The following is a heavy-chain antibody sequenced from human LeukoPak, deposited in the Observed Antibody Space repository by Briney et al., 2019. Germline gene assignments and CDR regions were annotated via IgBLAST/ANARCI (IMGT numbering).Heavy chain of an antibody. Sequence: SETLSLTCTVFGGLLSSYYWDWIRQPPGPGLEWIGYIHSIGTTHYSPSPDSQVTMPVDTTQNQFSLNLTSVLAADTTLYFLARHHRNSYGGTYFVLWGRRPVVSVSS. CDR3: ARHHRNSYGGTYFVL. J-gene: IGHJ4*02. D-gene: IGHD3-16*01. CDR2: IHSIGTT. CDR1: GGLLSSYY. V-gene: IGHV4-4*09.